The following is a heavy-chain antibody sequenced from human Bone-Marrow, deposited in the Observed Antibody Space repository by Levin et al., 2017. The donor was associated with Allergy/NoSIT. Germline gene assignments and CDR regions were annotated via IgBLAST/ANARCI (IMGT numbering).Heavy chain of an antibody. J-gene: IGHJ4*02. V-gene: IGHV1-69*06. D-gene: IGHD3-16*02. CDR1: EGSFSSHT. CDR3: AAEGGYSFRFFDS. CDR2: VIPVFNTT. Sequence: WASVKVSCKASEGSFSSHTFSWLRQAPGQGLEWLGGVIPVFNTTKFAQKFQGRVTVTADKSTSAVHMELTSLTSEDTAVYYCAAEGGYSFRFFDSWGQGTLVTVSS.